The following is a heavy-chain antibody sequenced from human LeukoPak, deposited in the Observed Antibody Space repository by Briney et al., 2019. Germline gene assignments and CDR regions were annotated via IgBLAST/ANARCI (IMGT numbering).Heavy chain of an antibody. V-gene: IGHV4-59*12. D-gene: IGHD1-26*01. CDR1: GGSISNYY. CDR2: IYYSGST. Sequence: SETLSLTCNVSGGSISNYYWSWIRQPPGKGLEWIGYIYYSGSTNYNPSLKSRLTISVDKSKNQFSLRLSSVTAADTAVYYCARLPSIVSYYYYYMDVWGKGTTVTISS. J-gene: IGHJ6*03. CDR3: ARLPSIVSYYYYYMDV.